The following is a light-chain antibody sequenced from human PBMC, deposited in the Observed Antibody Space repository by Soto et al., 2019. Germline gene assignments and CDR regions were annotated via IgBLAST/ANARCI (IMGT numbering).Light chain of an antibody. CDR2: GAS. J-gene: IGKJ1*01. CDR3: QQYGSSPRT. V-gene: IGKV3-20*01. CDR1: QSVSSSY. Sequence: EIVLTHSPGTLSFSPGERATLSCRASQSVSSSYLAWYQQKPDQAPRPLIYGASSRATGIPDRFSGSGSGTDFTLTISRLEPEDFAVYYCQQYGSSPRTFGQGTKVDI.